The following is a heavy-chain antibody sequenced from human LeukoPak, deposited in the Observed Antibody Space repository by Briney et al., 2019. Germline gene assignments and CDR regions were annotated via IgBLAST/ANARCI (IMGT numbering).Heavy chain of an antibody. CDR3: ARRHKHYYQIDY. V-gene: IGHV1-46*01. D-gene: IGHD1-26*01. J-gene: IGHJ4*02. CDR2: VNPSGGST. CDR1: VYTFTIYY. Sequence: ASVTVSCKASVYTFTIYYLHWVRQAPGQGLEWMGMVNPSGGSTSYAQKFQGRVTMTSDTSTTTVYMELSSLRSDDTAVFYCARRHKHYYQIDYWGQGTLVTVSS.